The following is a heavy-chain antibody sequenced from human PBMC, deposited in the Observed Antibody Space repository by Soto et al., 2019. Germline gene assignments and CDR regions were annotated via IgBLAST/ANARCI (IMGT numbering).Heavy chain of an antibody. V-gene: IGHV4-4*02. J-gene: IGHJ4*02. Sequence: SETLSLTCTVSGASITGSDWWSWVRQTPEKGLEWIGEIYHSGTTNYHPSLKSRVTISQDKSKNQFSLNLTSVTAADTAVYSCVRMSVVGYFDYWGQGIPVTVSS. D-gene: IGHD3-22*01. CDR3: VRMSVVGYFDY. CDR1: GASITGSDW. CDR2: IYHSGTT.